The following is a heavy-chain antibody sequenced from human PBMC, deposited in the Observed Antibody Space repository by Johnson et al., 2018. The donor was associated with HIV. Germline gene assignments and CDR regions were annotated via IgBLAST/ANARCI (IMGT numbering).Heavy chain of an antibody. CDR1: GFTFNTYA. CDR2: ISYDGSEK. Sequence: QVKLVESGGGVVQPGRSLRLSCAASGFTFNTYAMHWVRQAPGKGLEWVAVISYDGSEKYFGDSVRGRFTISRDNSKNTLYLQMKSLRSEYTAVYYCASGYSYGPDSFDIWGQGTMVTVSS. D-gene: IGHD5-18*01. CDR3: ASGYSYGPDSFDI. J-gene: IGHJ3*02. V-gene: IGHV3-30*04.